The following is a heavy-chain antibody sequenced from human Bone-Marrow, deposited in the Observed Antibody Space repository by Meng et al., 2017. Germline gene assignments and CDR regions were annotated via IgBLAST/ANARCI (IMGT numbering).Heavy chain of an antibody. D-gene: IGHD1-1*01. CDR2: VYHRGDT. V-gene: IGHV4-4*02. Sequence: QVQLQQWGAGLLKPSETLSLTCAVYGGSFSSDIWWSWVRQPPGKGLEWIGEVYHRGDTNYNPSLKSRVVISVDRSKNQFSLNLSSVTAADTAVYYCGRDQGRQLINHWGQGTLVTVSS. CDR3: GRDQGRQLINH. J-gene: IGHJ4*02. CDR1: GGSFSSDIW.